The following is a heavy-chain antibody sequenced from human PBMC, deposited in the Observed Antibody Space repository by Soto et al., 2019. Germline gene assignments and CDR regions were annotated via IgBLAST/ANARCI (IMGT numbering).Heavy chain of an antibody. J-gene: IGHJ6*02. V-gene: IGHV4-30-4*08. CDR3: ARVDILTVYGWMDV. Sequence: SETLSLTCAVSGGSFRGFYWTWIRQPPGKGLEWIGYIYYSGSTYYNPSLKSRVTLSVDTSKNQFSLELTSVTAADTAVYFCARVDILTVYGWMDVWGQGTTVTVSS. CDR1: GGSFRGFY. CDR2: IYYSGST. D-gene: IGHD3-9*01.